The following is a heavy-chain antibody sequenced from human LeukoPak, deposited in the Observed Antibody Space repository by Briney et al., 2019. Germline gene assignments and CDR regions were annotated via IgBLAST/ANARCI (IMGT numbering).Heavy chain of an antibody. D-gene: IGHD6-19*01. V-gene: IGHV1-2*02. CDR3: ARETYSSGWYHHYYYMDV. CDR2: INPNSGGT. Sequence: ASVKVSCKASGYTFTGYYMHWVRQAPGQGLEWMGWINPNSGGTNYAQKLQGRVTMTTDTSTSTAYMELRSLRSDDTAVYYCARETYSSGWYHHYYYMDVWGKGTTVTVSS. J-gene: IGHJ6*03. CDR1: GYTFTGYY.